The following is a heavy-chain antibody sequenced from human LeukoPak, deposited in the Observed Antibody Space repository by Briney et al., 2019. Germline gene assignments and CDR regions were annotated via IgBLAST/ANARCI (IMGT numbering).Heavy chain of an antibody. Sequence: GASVKVSCKASGYTFNTHGISWLRQAPGQGLEWMGWISTFNGDTNYAQKFRDRVTVTTDTSTSTVYMELGSLRSDDTAVYYCARDPEWYFDFWGQGTLVTVSS. V-gene: IGHV1-18*01. J-gene: IGHJ4*02. CDR1: GYTFNTHG. CDR2: ISTFNGDT. CDR3: ARDPEWYFDF. D-gene: IGHD3-3*01.